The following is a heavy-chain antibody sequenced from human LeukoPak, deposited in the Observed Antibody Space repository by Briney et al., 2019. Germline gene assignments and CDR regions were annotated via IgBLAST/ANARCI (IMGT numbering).Heavy chain of an antibody. J-gene: IGHJ4*02. CDR2: INHSGST. CDR3: ARGPAYGDYTHY. Sequence: SETLSLTCTVSGGSISSSSYYWGWIRQPPGKGLEWIGEINHSGSTNYNPSLKSRVTISVDTSKNQFSLKLSSVTAADTAVYYCARGPAYGDYTHYWGQGTLVTVSS. CDR1: GGSISSSSYY. D-gene: IGHD4-17*01. V-gene: IGHV4-39*07.